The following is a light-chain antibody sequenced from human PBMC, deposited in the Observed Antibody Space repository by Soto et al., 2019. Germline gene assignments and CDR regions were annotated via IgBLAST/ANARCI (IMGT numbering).Light chain of an antibody. V-gene: IGLV2-14*01. J-gene: IGLJ2*01. CDR2: EVT. CDR3: SAYTRGETLL. Sequence: QSALTQPASVSGSPGQSITISCTGSSSDVGGYKFVSWYQHHPGKAPRLIIYEVTNRPSGVSDRFSGSKSGNTASLAISGLQAEGEAHYFCSAYTRGETLLFAGGTKRTAL. CDR1: SSDVGGYKF.